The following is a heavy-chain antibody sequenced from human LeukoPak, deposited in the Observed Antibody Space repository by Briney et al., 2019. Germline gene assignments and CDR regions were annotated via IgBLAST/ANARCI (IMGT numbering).Heavy chain of an antibody. D-gene: IGHD7-27*01. V-gene: IGHV1-18*01. J-gene: IGHJ4*02. CDR2: ISAYNGNT. Sequence: GASVNVACMPYGSTFTSYCISWVRQAPGQGLEWMGWISAYNGNTNYAQKLQGRLTMTTDTSTSTAYMELRSLRSEDTGVYYSARGEVGNYWGQGTLVLVSS. CDR3: ARGEVGNY. CDR1: GSTFTSYC.